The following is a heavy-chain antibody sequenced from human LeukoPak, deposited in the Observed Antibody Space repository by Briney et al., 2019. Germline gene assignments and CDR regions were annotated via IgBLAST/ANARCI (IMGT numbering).Heavy chain of an antibody. Sequence: PLETLSLTCAVYGGSFSGYYWSWIRQPPGKGLEWIGEINHSGSTNYNPSLKSRVTISVDTSKNQFSLKLSSVTAADTAVYYCARSRSFYDFWSGYLRFDPWGQGTLVTVSS. J-gene: IGHJ5*02. CDR1: GGSFSGYY. CDR2: INHSGST. CDR3: ARSRSFYDFWSGYLRFDP. V-gene: IGHV4-34*01. D-gene: IGHD3-3*01.